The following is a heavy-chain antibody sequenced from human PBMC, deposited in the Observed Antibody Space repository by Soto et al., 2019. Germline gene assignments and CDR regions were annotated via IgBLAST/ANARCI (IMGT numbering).Heavy chain of an antibody. CDR1: GGSFSGYY. CDR3: ARGPGGYDRGYFDL. CDR2: INHSGST. D-gene: IGHD5-12*01. Sequence: QVQLQQWGAGLLKPSETLSLTCAVYGGSFSGYYWSWIRQPPGKGREWIGEINHSGSTNYNPSLKSRVTISVDTSKNQFSLKLSSVTAADTAVYYCARGPGGYDRGYFDLWGRGTLVTVSS. V-gene: IGHV4-34*01. J-gene: IGHJ2*01.